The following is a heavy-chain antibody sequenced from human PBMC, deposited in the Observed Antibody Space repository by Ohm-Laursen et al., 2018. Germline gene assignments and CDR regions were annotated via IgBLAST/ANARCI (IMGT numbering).Heavy chain of an antibody. CDR3: ARDLYSSGWNDYGMDV. Sequence: SLRLSCTASGFTFSSYDMHWVRQATGKGLEWVSAIGTAGDTYYPGSVKGRFTISRDNAKNTLYLQMNSLRAEDTAVYYCARDLYSSGWNDYGMDVWGQGTTVTVSS. CDR2: IGTAGDT. J-gene: IGHJ6*02. D-gene: IGHD6-19*01. V-gene: IGHV3-13*01. CDR1: GFTFSSYD.